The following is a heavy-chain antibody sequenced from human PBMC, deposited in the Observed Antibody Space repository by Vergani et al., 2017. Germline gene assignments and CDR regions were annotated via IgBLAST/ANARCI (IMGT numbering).Heavy chain of an antibody. CDR2: ISSSSSYI. CDR3: ARTDAVVVVAAIGF. J-gene: IGHJ4*02. CDR1: GFTFSSYS. V-gene: IGHV3-21*01. Sequence: EVQLVESGGGLVKPGGSLRLSCAASGFTFSSYSMNWVRQAPGKGLEWVSSISSSSSYIYYADSVKGRFTISRDNAKNSLYLQMNSLRAEDTAVYYCARTDAVVVVAAIGFWGQGTLVTVSS. D-gene: IGHD2-15*01.